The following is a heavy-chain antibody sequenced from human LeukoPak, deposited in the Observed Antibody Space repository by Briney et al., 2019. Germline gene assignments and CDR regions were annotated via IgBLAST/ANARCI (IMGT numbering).Heavy chain of an antibody. D-gene: IGHD1-1*01. V-gene: IGHV3-74*01. CDR2: INTDGSST. CDR1: GFTFSSYW. CDR3: ASYGRTPDWSF. J-gene: IGHJ4*02. Sequence: PGGSLRLSCAASGFTFSSYWMHWVRQAPGKGLVWVSRINTDGSSTSYADSVKGRFTISRDNAKNTLYLQMNSLRAEDTAVYYCASYGRTPDWSFWGQGTLVTVSS.